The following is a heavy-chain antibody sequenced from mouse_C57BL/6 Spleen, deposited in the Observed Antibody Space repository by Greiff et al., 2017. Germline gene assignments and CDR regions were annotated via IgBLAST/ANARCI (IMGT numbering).Heavy chain of an antibody. D-gene: IGHD4-1*01. CDR3: ARVSNWFFDY. J-gene: IGHJ2*01. CDR1: GFTFSSYG. Sequence: EVMLVESGGDLVKPGGSLKLSCAASGFTFSSYGMSWVRQTPDKRLEWVATISSGGSYTYYPDSVKGRFTISRDNAKNTLYLQMSSLKSEDTAMYYCARVSNWFFDYWGQGTTLTVSS. V-gene: IGHV5-6*01. CDR2: ISSGGSYT.